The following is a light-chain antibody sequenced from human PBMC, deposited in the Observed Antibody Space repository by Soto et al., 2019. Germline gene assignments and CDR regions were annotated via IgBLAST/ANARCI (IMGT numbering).Light chain of an antibody. Sequence: ILLTQSPGTLSLSPGERATLSCRASQSVSNNFLAWYQQKPDQAPRLLIYGASSRATGIPDRFSGSGSGTDFTLTISRLEPEDFAVYYCQQYGSSITFGQGTRLEIK. CDR1: QSVSNNF. V-gene: IGKV3-20*01. J-gene: IGKJ5*01. CDR3: QQYGSSIT. CDR2: GAS.